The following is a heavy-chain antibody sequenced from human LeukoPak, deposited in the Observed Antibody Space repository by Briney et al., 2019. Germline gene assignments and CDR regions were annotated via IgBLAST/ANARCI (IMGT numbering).Heavy chain of an antibody. CDR2: IRSKAYGGTT. Sequence: GGSLRLSCTASGFTFGDYAMSWVRQAPGKGLEWVGFIRSKAYGGTTEYAASVKGRFTISRDNSKNTLYLQMNSLRAEDTAVYYCAKDTTDYAYRYYFDYWGQGTLVTVCS. J-gene: IGHJ4*02. V-gene: IGHV3-49*04. CDR1: GFTFGDYA. D-gene: IGHD3-16*01. CDR3: AKDTTDYAYRYYFDY.